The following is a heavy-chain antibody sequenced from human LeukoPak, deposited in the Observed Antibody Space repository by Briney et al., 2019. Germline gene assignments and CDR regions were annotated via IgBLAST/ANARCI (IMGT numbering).Heavy chain of an antibody. V-gene: IGHV3-11*01. CDR2: ISSSGSTI. J-gene: IGHJ5*02. Sequence: PGGSLRLSCAASGFTFSDYYMSWIRQAPGKGLEWVSYISSSGSTIYYADSVKGRFTISRDNAKNSLYLQMNSLRAEDTAVYYCARDLAAISTGSHNWFDPWGQGTLVTVSS. CDR1: GFTFSDYY. CDR3: ARDLAAISTGSHNWFDP. D-gene: IGHD2/OR15-2a*01.